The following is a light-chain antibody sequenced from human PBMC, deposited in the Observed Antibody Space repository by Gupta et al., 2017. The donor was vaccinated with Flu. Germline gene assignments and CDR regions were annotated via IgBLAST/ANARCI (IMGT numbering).Light chain of an antibody. CDR2: EVS. CDR3: SSYTVSNTWV. Sequence: QSALTQPASVSGPPGQSITISCTGTRSHIGAHKYVSWYQQHPGKATKVMIYEVSSRPSGVSNRFSGSKSGNTASLTISGLQGDDEANYYCSSYTVSNTWVFGGGTKVTVL. V-gene: IGLV2-14*01. CDR1: RSHIGAHKY. J-gene: IGLJ3*02.